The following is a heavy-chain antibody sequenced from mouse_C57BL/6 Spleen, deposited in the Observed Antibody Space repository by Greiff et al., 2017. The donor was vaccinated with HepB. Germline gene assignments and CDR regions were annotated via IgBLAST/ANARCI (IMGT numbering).Heavy chain of an antibody. CDR2: IYPRSGNT. D-gene: IGHD2-4*01. Sequence: VQLQQSGAELARPGASVKLSCKASGYTFTSYGISWVKQRTGQGLEWFGEIYPRSGNTYYNEKFKGKATLTADKSSSTAYMELRSLTSEDSAVYFCAFYDYEFAYWGQGTLVTVSA. CDR3: AFYDYEFAY. J-gene: IGHJ3*01. V-gene: IGHV1-81*01. CDR1: GYTFTSYG.